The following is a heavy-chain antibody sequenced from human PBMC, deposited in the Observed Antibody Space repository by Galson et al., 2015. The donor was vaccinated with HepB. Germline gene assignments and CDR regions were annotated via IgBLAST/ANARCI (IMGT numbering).Heavy chain of an antibody. J-gene: IGHJ4*02. V-gene: IGHV1-18*01. D-gene: IGHD4-17*01. CDR2: ISPYTGDT. Sequence: TASGYNFPNYGISWVRQAPGHGLAWVGWISPYTGDTYYTQRLQGRLSMTTDTSTSTAYMELKSLRSDDTAIYFCATYGDRAVPRVPSRNYFDYWGQGTLVTVSS. CDR1: GYNFPNYG. CDR3: ATYGDRAVPRVPSRNYFDY.